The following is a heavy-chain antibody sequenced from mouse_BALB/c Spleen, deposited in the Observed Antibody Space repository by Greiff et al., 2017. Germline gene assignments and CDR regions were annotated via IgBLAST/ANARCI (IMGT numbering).Heavy chain of an antibody. CDR1: GYTFTSYW. D-gene: IGHD2-14*01. V-gene: IGHV1-69*02. Sequence: VQLQQSGAELVRPGASVKLSCKASGYTFTSYWINWVKQRPGQGLEWIGNIYPSDSYTNYNQKFKDKATLTVDKSSSTAYMQLSSPTSEDSAVYYCTRSGYRYDDYWGQGTTLTVSS. CDR3: TRSGYRYDDY. CDR2: IYPSDSYT. J-gene: IGHJ2*01.